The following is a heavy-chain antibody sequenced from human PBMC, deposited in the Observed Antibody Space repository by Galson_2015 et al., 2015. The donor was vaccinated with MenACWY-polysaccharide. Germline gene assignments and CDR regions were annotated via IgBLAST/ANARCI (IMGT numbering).Heavy chain of an antibody. D-gene: IGHD3-3*01. CDR3: ARAGNFWSGSHFNY. CDR2: INPNSGAT. V-gene: IGHV1-2*06. CDR1: GYTFIGHY. J-gene: IGHJ4*02. Sequence: SVKVSCKASGYTFIGHYLHWVRQAPGHGLEWMGRINPNSGATAYAQRFQGRVTMTRDTSISTAYMELSRLKSDDTAVYYCARAGNFWSGSHFNYWGQGTLVTVSS.